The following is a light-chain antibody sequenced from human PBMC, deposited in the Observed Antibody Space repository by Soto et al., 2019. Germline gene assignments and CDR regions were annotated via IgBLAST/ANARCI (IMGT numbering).Light chain of an antibody. CDR3: QQYGRAPYT. CDR2: GVY. Sequence: IVLTQSPGTLSLSPGERATLSCRASETVRSSYLAWYQQKLGQAPRLLIYGVYARATGIPDRFRGSESGTDFTLTISRLEPEDFGVYYCQQYGRAPYTFGQGTKLEIK. CDR1: ETVRSSY. V-gene: IGKV3-20*01. J-gene: IGKJ2*01.